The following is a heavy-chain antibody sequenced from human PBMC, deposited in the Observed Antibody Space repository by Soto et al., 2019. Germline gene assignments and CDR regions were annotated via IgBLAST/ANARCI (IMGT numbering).Heavy chain of an antibody. CDR1: GGSISSGDHY. D-gene: IGHD3-22*01. CDR2: IYYSGTT. Sequence: SETLSLTCTVSGGSISSGDHYWSWIRQPPGKGLEWIGYIYYSGTTYYNPPLKSRVTISVDTSKNQFSLRLSSVTAADTALYYCATYYDSSGPTFDYWGQGTPVTVSS. V-gene: IGHV4-30-4*01. J-gene: IGHJ4*02. CDR3: ATYYDSSGPTFDY.